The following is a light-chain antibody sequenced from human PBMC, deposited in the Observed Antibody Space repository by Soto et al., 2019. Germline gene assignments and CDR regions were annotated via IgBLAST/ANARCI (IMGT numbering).Light chain of an antibody. CDR2: AAS. CDR1: QSISSY. J-gene: IGKJ5*01. V-gene: IGKV1-39*01. CDR3: QQSYSTPIT. Sequence: DNQMTQSPSSLSASVGDRVTITCRASQSISSYLNWYQQKKGKAPKXXIYAASSLQSGVPSRFSGSGYGTDFNLAISSLQTEDFATYYCQQSYSTPITFGQGTRLEIK.